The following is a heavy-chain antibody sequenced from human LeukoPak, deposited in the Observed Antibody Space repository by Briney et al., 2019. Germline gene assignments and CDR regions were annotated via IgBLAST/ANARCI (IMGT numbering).Heavy chain of an antibody. J-gene: IGHJ4*02. CDR2: ISSSSSTI. CDR1: GFTFSSYS. V-gene: IGHV3-48*02. CDR3: ARGLRGSSWRNFDY. D-gene: IGHD6-13*01. Sequence: GGSLRLSCAASGFTFSSYSMNWVRQAPGKGLEWVSYISSSSSTIYYADPVKGRFTISRDNAKNSLYLQMNSLRDEDTAVYYCARGLRGSSWRNFDYWGQGTLVTVSS.